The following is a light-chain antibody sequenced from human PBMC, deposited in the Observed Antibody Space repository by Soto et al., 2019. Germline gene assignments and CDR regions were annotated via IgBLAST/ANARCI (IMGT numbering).Light chain of an antibody. V-gene: IGKV3-15*01. J-gene: IGKJ5*01. CDR3: QQRLHWPIT. CDR2: GAS. CDR1: QSISTN. Sequence: EIVMTQSPATLSLSPGERATLSCRASQSISTNLAWYQQKPGQAPRLLIYGASTRATGIPARFSGSGSGTEFTLTISSLQSEDFAVYYCQQRLHWPITFGQGTRLEIK.